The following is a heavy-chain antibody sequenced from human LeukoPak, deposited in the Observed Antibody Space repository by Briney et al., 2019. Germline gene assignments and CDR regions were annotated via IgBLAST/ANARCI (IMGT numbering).Heavy chain of an antibody. V-gene: IGHV1-2*02. J-gene: IGHJ4*02. CDR1: GYTFAGYY. D-gene: IGHD1-26*01. CDR3: ARSSGSYYVAFDY. Sequence: EASVKVSCKASGYTFAGYYMHWVRQAPGQGLEWMGWINPNSGGTNYAQKFQGRVTMTRDTSISTAYMELSRLRSDDTAVYCCARSSGSYYVAFDYWGQGTLVTVSS. CDR2: INPNSGGT.